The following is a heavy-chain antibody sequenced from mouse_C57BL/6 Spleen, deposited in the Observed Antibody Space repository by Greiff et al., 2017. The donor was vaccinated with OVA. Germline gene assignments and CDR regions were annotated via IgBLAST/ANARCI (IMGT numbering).Heavy chain of an antibody. Sequence: QVQLQQPGAELVKPGASVKLSCKASGYTFTSYWMQWVKQRPGQGLEWIGEIDPSDSYTNYNQKFKGKATLTVDTSYSTAYMQLSSLTSKDSAVYYCARPGGYSYVGDCAMDYWGQGTSVTVSS. CDR2: IDPSDSYT. CDR3: ARPGGYSYVGDCAMDY. J-gene: IGHJ4*01. D-gene: IGHD2-12*01. CDR1: GYTFTSYW. V-gene: IGHV1-50*01.